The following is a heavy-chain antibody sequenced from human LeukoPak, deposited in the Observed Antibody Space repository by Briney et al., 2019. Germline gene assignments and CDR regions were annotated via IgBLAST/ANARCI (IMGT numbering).Heavy chain of an antibody. D-gene: IGHD5-12*01. CDR2: ISSSSSYI. CDR3: ARDEDIVATNFDY. J-gene: IGHJ4*02. Sequence: GGSLRLSCAASGFTFSSYSMNWVRQAPGKGLEWVSSISSSSSYIYYADSVKGRFTISRDNAKNSLYLQMNSLRAEDTAVYYCARDEDIVATNFDYWGQGTLVTASS. CDR1: GFTFSSYS. V-gene: IGHV3-21*01.